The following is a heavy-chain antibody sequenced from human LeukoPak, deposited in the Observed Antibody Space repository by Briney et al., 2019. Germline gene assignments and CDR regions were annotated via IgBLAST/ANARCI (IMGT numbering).Heavy chain of an antibody. CDR1: GFTFSSYG. D-gene: IGHD3-22*01. CDR2: IWYDGSNK. CDR3: AREGSYYDSSGYWSSGGMDV. J-gene: IGHJ6*02. Sequence: PGGSLRLSCAASGFTFSSYGMHWVRQAPGKGLEWVAVIWYDGSNKYYADSVKGRFTISRDNSKNTLYLQMNSLRAEDTAVYYCAREGSYYDSSGYWSSGGMDVWGQGTTVTVSS. V-gene: IGHV3-33*01.